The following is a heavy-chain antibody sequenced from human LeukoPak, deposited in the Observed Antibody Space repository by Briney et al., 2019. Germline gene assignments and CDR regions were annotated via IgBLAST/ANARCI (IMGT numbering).Heavy chain of an antibody. J-gene: IGHJ4*02. CDR3: TTAGGEWELNNFDY. Sequence: PGGSLRLSCAASGFTFSNAWMSWVRQAPGKGLEWVGRIKSKTDGGTTDYAAPVKGRFTISRDDSKNTLYLQMNSLKTEDTAVYYCTTAGGEWELNNFDYWGQGTLVTVSS. CDR2: IKSKTDGGTT. CDR1: GFTFSNAW. D-gene: IGHD1-26*01. V-gene: IGHV3-15*01.